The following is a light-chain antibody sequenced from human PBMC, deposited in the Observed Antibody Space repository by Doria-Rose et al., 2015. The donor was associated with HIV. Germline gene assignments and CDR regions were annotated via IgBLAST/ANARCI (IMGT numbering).Light chain of an antibody. Sequence: EIVLTQSPGTLFLSPGERATLSCRASQRVKSSYLAWYQQKPGQSPRLLNYDASTRATGIPDRFSGSGSGTDFTLTISRLEPEDVAVYYCQQYGTSRGTFGQGTRLEIK. CDR1: QRVKSSY. V-gene: IGKV3-20*01. CDR3: QQYGTSRGT. CDR2: DAS. J-gene: IGKJ5*01.